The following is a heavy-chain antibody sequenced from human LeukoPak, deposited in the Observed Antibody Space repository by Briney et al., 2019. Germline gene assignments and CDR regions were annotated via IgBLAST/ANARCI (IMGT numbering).Heavy chain of an antibody. V-gene: IGHV3-23*01. CDR1: GFTFSSYA. CDR3: AKGDSGMVRRYYFDY. Sequence: GGSLRLSCAASGFTFSSYAMRWVRQAPGKGLEWVSLISGSGGDTYYADSVKGRLTISRDISKNTLYLQMNSLSAEDTAVYYCAKGDSGMVRRYYFDYWGQGTLVTVSP. D-gene: IGHD5-18*01. CDR2: ISGSGGDT. J-gene: IGHJ4*02.